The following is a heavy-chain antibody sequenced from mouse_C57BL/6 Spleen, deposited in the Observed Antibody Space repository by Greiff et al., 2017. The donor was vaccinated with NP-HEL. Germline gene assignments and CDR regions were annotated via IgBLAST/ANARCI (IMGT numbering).Heavy chain of an antibody. Sequence: EVQLVESGTVLARPGASVKMSCKTSGYTFTSYWMHWVKQRPGQGLEWIGAIYPGNSDTSYNQKFKGKAKLTAVTSASTAYMELSSLTNEDSAVYYCTRSNYYGSSYSWYFDVWGTGTTVTVSS. V-gene: IGHV1-5*01. J-gene: IGHJ1*03. CDR3: TRSNYYGSSYSWYFDV. CDR2: IYPGNSDT. D-gene: IGHD1-1*01. CDR1: GYTFTSYW.